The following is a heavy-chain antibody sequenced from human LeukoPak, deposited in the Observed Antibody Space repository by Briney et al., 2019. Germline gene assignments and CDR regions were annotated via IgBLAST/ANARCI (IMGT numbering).Heavy chain of an antibody. J-gene: IGHJ5*02. V-gene: IGHV5-51*01. D-gene: IGHD1-7*01. CDR3: ARRRLHSQNYFDP. CDR1: GDRFTSYW. Sequence: AESLKISCKAYGDRFTSYWVAWVRQKPGKGLEWMGIIFPGDSDTRYSPSFEGQVNISVDRSTATAYLHWKSLKASDTAIYYCARRRLHSQNYFDPWGQGTLVTVSP. CDR2: IFPGDSDT.